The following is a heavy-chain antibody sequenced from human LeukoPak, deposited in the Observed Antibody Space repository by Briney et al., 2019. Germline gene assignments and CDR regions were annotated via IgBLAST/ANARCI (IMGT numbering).Heavy chain of an antibody. CDR3: AREVPSKTGLPPHLDY. CDR2: FSGSSTYI. Sequence: GGSLRLSCAASGFTFSRYSMNWVRQASGKGLKWFSSFSGSSTYIYYADSLKGRFNISRDNAKNSLYLQMNSLRGEDTAMYYCAREVPSKTGLPPHLDYWGQGILVTVSS. CDR1: GFTFSRYS. J-gene: IGHJ4*02. D-gene: IGHD1-14*01. V-gene: IGHV3-21*01.